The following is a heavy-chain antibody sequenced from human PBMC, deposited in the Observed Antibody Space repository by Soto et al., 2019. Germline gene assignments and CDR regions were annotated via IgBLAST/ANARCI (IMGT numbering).Heavy chain of an antibody. D-gene: IGHD3-10*01. CDR2: ISYSGST. CDR3: ARGGDEYYFDF. V-gene: IGHV4-31*03. J-gene: IGHJ4*02. Sequence: SSETLSLTCTVSGGSISSGGYSWSWTRQRPGKGLEWMGYISYSGSTYFNPSLKSRITISGDASKNHFFLRLSSMTAADTAVYYCARGGDEYYFDFWGQGTLVTVSS. CDR1: GGSISSGGYS.